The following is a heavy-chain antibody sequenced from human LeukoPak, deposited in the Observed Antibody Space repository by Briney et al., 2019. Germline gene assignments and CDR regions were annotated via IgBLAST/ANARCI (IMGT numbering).Heavy chain of an antibody. CDR1: GGSFSGYY. CDR2: INHSGST. D-gene: IGHD3-22*01. CDR3: ARTGLYYYDSSGRPLDY. Sequence: SETLSLTCAVFGGSFSGYYWSWIRQPPGKGLEGIGEINHSGSTNYNPSLKSRVTISVDTSKNQFSLKLRSVTAADTAVYYCARTGLYYYDSSGRPLDYWGQGTLVTVSS. V-gene: IGHV4-34*01. J-gene: IGHJ4*02.